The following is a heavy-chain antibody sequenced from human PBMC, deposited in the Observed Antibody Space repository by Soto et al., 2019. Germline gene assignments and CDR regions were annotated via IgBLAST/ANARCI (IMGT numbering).Heavy chain of an antibody. CDR3: AREVGGSFPFLGMDV. CDR1: GRTVSSYA. Sequence: SVKVSCKASGRTVSSYAISWVRQAPGQGLEWMGGIIPILGTANDAQKFQGRVTIAADESTSTAYMELSSLRSEDTAVYYCAREVGGSFPFLGMDVWGQGTTVTV. J-gene: IGHJ6*01. CDR2: IIPILGTA. V-gene: IGHV1-69*13. D-gene: IGHD2-15*01.